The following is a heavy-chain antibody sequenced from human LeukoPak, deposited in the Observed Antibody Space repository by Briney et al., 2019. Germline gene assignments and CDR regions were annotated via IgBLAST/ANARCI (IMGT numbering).Heavy chain of an antibody. CDR3: ARDPSYGDYYYYYMDV. D-gene: IGHD4-17*01. V-gene: IGHV3-30*04. CDR2: ISYDGSNK. J-gene: IGHJ6*03. Sequence: PGGSLRLSCAASGFTFSSYAMHWVRQAPGKGLEWVAVISYDGSNKYYADSVKGRFTISRDNSKNTLYLQMNSLRAEDTAVYYCARDPSYGDYYYYYMDVWGKGTTVTVSS. CDR1: GFTFSSYA.